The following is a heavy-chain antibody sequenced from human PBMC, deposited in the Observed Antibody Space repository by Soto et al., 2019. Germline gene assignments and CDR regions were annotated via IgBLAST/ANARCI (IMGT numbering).Heavy chain of an antibody. V-gene: IGHV3-30-3*01. CDR1: GFTFSSYA. Sequence: QVQLVESGGGVVQPGRSLRLSCAASGFTFSSYAMHWDRQAPGKGLEWVAVISYDGSNKSYADSVQGRFTISRDNSKNTLYLQMHSLRAEDKAVYYCASLGSDYYASSGDPYYFAYWGQGTLFTVSS. D-gene: IGHD3-22*01. J-gene: IGHJ4*02. CDR3: ASLGSDYYASSGDPYYFAY. CDR2: ISYDGSNK.